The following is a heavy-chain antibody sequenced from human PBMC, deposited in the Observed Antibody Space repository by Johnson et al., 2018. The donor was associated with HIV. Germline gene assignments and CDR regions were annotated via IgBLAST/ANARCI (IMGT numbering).Heavy chain of an antibody. D-gene: IGHD6-13*01. Sequence: QVQLVESGGGVVQPGGSLRLSCAASGFTFSYYGMHWVRQVPGKGLAWVAFIRYDGDNQYYGDSVKGRFTISRDNSKNTLYLQMNGLRPEDTAVYYCAKDEAQTLASAGRDAFDFWGQGTAVTV. CDR3: AKDEAQTLASAGRDAFDF. CDR1: GFTFSYYG. CDR2: IRYDGDNQ. J-gene: IGHJ3*01. V-gene: IGHV3-30*02.